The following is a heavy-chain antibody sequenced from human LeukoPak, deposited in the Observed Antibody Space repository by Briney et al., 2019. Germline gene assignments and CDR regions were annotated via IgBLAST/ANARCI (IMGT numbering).Heavy chain of an antibody. D-gene: IGHD3-10*01. V-gene: IGHV1-2*06. J-gene: IGHJ4*02. CDR1: GYTFTGYY. CDR3: AREETSGGFDY. CDR2: INPNSGGT. Sequence: ASVKVSCKASGYTFTGYYMHWVRQAHGQGLEWMGRINPNSGGTNYAQKFQGRVTMTRETSISTAYMELSRLRSDDTAVYYCAREETSGGFDYWGQGTLVTVSS.